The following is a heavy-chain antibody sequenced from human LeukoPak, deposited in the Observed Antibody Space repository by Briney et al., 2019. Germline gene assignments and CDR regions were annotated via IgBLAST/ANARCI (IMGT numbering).Heavy chain of an antibody. CDR3: ARAKPRFNWYFDL. CDR2: ISSSSSYT. D-gene: IGHD3-3*01. CDR1: GFTFSDYY. J-gene: IGHJ2*01. V-gene: IGHV3-11*06. Sequence: GGSLRLSCAASGFTFSDYYMSWIRQAPGKGLEWVSYISSSSSYTNYADSVKGRFTIFRDNAKNSLYLQMNSLRGEDTSVYYCARAKPRFNWYFDLWGRGTLVTVSS.